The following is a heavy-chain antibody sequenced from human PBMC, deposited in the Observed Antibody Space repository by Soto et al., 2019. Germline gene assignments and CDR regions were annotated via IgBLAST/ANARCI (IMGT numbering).Heavy chain of an antibody. D-gene: IGHD3-16*01. J-gene: IGHJ4*02. CDR2: INHSGST. V-gene: IGHV4-34*01. CDR1: CGSFSGYY. Sequence: SETLSLTCAVYCGSFSGYYWSWIRQPPGKGLEWIGEINHSGSTNYNPSLKSRVTMSVDTSKNQFSLNLSSVTAADTAVYYCARTFRFDCWGQGTLVTVS. CDR3: ARTFRFDC.